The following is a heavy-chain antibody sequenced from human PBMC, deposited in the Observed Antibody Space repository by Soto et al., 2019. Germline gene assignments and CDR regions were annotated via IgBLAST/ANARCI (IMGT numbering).Heavy chain of an antibody. CDR3: AHRPRGYAYYFDY. V-gene: IGHV2-5*02. D-gene: IGHD5-12*01. J-gene: IGHJ4*02. CDR1: GFSLSTRGVA. CDR2: IYWDEDK. Sequence: SGPTLVNPTQTLTLTCTFSGFSLSTRGVAVGWFRQPPGKALEWLALIYWDEDKWYSPSLKSRLTITDDTSKNQVVLTMTNIDPVDTATYYCAHRPRGYAYYFDYWGQGTLVTVSS.